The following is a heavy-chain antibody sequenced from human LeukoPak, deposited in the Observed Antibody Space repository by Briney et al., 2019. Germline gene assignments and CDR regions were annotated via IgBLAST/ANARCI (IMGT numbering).Heavy chain of an antibody. CDR2: IKQDGSEK. CDR3: ARVSNWVRPFFDY. J-gene: IGHJ4*02. Sequence: PGGSLRLSCAATGFTFSSYWMSWVREAPGKGLEWVANIKQDGSEKYYVDSVKGRFTISRDNAKNSLYLQMNSLRAEDTAVYYCARVSNWVRPFFDYWGQGTLVTVSS. D-gene: IGHD3-16*01. CDR1: GFTFSSYW. V-gene: IGHV3-7*01.